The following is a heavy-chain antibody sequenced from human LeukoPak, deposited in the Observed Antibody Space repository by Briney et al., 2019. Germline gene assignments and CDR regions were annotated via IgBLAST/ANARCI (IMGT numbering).Heavy chain of an antibody. V-gene: IGHV3-9*01. D-gene: IGHD6-13*01. CDR1: GFTFGDFA. J-gene: IGHJ4*02. CDR2: MDYNGGNI. CDR3: TKALGYSSRWSTGGADH. Sequence: GGSLRLSCAVSGFTFGDFAMHWVRQRPGKGLEWVSGMDYNGGNIGYANSVKGRFTISRDNAENALYLQMNNLKTEDTAFYYCTKALGYSSRWSTGGADHWGQGALVTVSS.